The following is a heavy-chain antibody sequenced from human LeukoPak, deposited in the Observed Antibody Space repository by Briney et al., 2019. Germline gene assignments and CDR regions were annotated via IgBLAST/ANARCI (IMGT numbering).Heavy chain of an antibody. V-gene: IGHV3-53*01. J-gene: IGHJ4*02. Sequence: GGSLRLSCAASGLTVNNNYKNWVRQAPGKGLEWVSALYIGGNTYYADSVRGRFTISRDNSKNTLYLQMNSLRAEDTAVYYCARGLQGYYDSLTGYYRGRYYFDYWGQGTLVTVSS. D-gene: IGHD3-9*01. CDR1: GLTVNNNY. CDR2: LYIGGNT. CDR3: ARGLQGYYDSLTGYYRGRYYFDY.